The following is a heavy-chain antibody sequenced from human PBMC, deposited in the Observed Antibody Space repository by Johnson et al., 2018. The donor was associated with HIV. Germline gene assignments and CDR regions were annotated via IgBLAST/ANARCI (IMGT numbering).Heavy chain of an antibody. CDR1: GFTFSSYA. Sequence: QVQLVESGGGVVQPGRSLRLSCAASGFTFSSYAMHWVRQAPGKGLEWVAVISYDGSNKYYADSVKGRFTISRDNSKNTLYLQMNSLRAEDTAVYYCARAGVVFSTASHDAFISGAKGQWSPSLQ. CDR3: ARAGVVFSTASHDAFIS. V-gene: IGHV3-30*04. CDR2: ISYDGSNK. J-gene: IGHJ3*02. D-gene: IGHD2-21*01.